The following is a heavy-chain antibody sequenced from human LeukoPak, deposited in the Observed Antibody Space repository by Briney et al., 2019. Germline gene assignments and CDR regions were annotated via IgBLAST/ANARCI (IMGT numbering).Heavy chain of an antibody. CDR2: ISSSGSTI. Sequence: PGGSLRLPCAASGFTFSSYEMNWVRQAPGKGLEWVSYISSSGSTIYYADSVKGRFTISRDNAKNSLYLQMNSLRAEDTAVYYCARDTLRIVGANYFDYWGQGTLVTVSS. CDR3: ARDTLRIVGANYFDY. D-gene: IGHD1-26*01. CDR1: GFTFSSYE. V-gene: IGHV3-48*03. J-gene: IGHJ4*02.